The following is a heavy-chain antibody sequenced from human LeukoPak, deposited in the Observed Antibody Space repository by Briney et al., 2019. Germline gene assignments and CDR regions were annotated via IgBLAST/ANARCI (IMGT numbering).Heavy chain of an antibody. CDR2: ISNDGSRK. J-gene: IGHJ4*02. CDR1: GFTFSRHG. V-gene: IGHV3-30*03. Sequence: GGSLRLSCAPSGFTFSRHGMHWVRQAPGKGLEWVAIISNDGSRKYYGHSVEGRFTISRDNSKNTLYLQMGSLRAEDTAVYYCARDYFYNDYWGQGTLVTVSS. D-gene: IGHD2/OR15-2a*01. CDR3: ARDYFYNDY.